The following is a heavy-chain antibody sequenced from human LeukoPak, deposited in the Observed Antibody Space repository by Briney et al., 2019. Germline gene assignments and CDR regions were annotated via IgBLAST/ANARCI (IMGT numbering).Heavy chain of an antibody. CDR3: ARAPRGVVVKSDAFDI. Sequence: SETLSLTCTVSGGSISSYYWSWIRQPPGKGLEWIGYIYYSGRTNYNPSLKSRVRTSVDTSKKQFSLKLSSVTAADTAVYYCARAPRGVVVKSDAFDIWGQGTMVTVSS. D-gene: IGHD2-15*01. CDR1: GGSISSYY. CDR2: IYYSGRT. J-gene: IGHJ3*02. V-gene: IGHV4-59*01.